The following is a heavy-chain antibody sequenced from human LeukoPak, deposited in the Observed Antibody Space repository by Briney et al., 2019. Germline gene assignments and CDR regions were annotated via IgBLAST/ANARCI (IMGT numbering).Heavy chain of an antibody. CDR3: AKDDDWGRYKH. CDR2: ISSSSSYI. D-gene: IGHD3-16*01. V-gene: IGHV3-21*01. Sequence: GGSLRLSCAASGFTFSSYSMNWVRQAPGKGLEWVSSISSSSSYIYYADSVKGRFTISRDNSKNTLYLQMNSLRAEDTAVYYCAKDDDWGRYKHWGQGTPVTVSS. CDR1: GFTFSSYS. J-gene: IGHJ1*01.